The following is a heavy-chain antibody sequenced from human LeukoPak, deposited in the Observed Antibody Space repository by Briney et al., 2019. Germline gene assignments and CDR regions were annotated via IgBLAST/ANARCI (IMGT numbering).Heavy chain of an antibody. J-gene: IGHJ6*02. D-gene: IGHD1/OR15-1a*01. V-gene: IGHV3-15*01. CDR2: IKSGTDGGTT. Sequence: PGGSLRLSCAASGFTFSNAWMSWVRQAPGKGLEWVGRIKSGTDGGTTDYAAPVKSRFTISRDDSKNTLYLQMNSLKTEDTAVYYCARALPNIFYYYGMDVWGQGTTVTVSS. CDR1: GFTFSNAW. CDR3: ARALPNIFYYYGMDV.